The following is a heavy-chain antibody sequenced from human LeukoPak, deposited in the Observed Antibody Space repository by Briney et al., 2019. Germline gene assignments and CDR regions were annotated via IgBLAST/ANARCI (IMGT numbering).Heavy chain of an antibody. CDR2: IIPILGIA. Sequence: SVKVSCKASGGTFSSYTISWVRQAPGQGLEWMGSIIPILGIANYAQKFQGRVTITADKSTSTAYMELSSLRSEDTAVYYCARDRRGYDILTGYYGAEYFQHWGQGTLVTVSS. J-gene: IGHJ1*01. CDR3: ARDRRGYDILTGYYGAEYFQH. V-gene: IGHV1-69*04. CDR1: GGTFSSYT. D-gene: IGHD3-9*01.